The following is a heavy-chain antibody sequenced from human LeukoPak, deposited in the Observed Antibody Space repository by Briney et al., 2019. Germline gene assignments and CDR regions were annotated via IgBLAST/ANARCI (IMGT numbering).Heavy chain of an antibody. Sequence: QAGGPLRLSCAASGFTFSSYWMHWVRQAPGKGLVWVSRINSDGSSTSYADSVKGRFTISRDNAKNTLYLQMNSLRAEDTAVYYCARGRCYYDSSGYGAFDIWGQGTMVTVSS. J-gene: IGHJ3*02. CDR3: ARGRCYYDSSGYGAFDI. CDR1: GFTFSSYW. V-gene: IGHV3-74*01. D-gene: IGHD3-22*01. CDR2: INSDGSST.